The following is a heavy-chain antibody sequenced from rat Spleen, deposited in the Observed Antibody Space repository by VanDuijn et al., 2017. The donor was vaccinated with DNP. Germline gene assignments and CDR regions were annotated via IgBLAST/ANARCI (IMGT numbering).Heavy chain of an antibody. CDR1: GFTFSDYA. J-gene: IGHJ4*01. CDR2: IIYDGSST. D-gene: IGHD1-4*01. CDR3: ARGNYPGINTFDY. Sequence: VQLVESGGGLVQPGNSLKLSCAASGFTFSDYAMAWVRQSPKKGLEWVATIIYDGSSTYYRDSVKGRFTISRDNAENTLYLQMNSLRSEDTATYYCARGNYPGINTFDYWGQGTSVTVSS. V-gene: IGHV5-17*01.